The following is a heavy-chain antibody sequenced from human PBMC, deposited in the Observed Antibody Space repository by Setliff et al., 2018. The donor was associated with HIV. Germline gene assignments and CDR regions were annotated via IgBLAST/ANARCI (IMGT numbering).Heavy chain of an antibody. CDR2: IHSSGST. D-gene: IGHD2-15*01. J-gene: IGHJ4*02. V-gene: IGHV4-4*09. Sequence: PSETLSLTCTVSGGSVNDFYCNWIRQPPGKGPEWIGYIHSSGSTIYNPSLKSRITISLDTSKEQFSPELSSATAADTAVYYCATLDHNGGNVLAYWGQGSLVTVSS. CDR1: GGSVNDFY. CDR3: ATLDHNGGNVLAY.